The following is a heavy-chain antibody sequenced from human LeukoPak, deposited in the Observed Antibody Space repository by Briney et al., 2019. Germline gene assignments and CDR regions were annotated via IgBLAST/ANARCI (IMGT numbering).Heavy chain of an antibody. CDR2: ITSSGGST. J-gene: IGHJ4*02. Sequence: GGSLRLSCAASGVTFSSYPMTWVRQAPGEGLEWVSGITSSGGSTYYTNSVKGRFTISRDNSKNTLYLQMSSLRADDTAVYYCCSDISCLHWGQGTLVTVSS. CDR3: CSDISCLH. CDR1: GVTFSSYP. D-gene: IGHD2-15*01. V-gene: IGHV3-23*01.